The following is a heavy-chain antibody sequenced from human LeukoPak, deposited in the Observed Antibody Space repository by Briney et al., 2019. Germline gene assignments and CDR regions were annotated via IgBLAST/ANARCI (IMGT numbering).Heavy chain of an antibody. CDR3: ARSSGSYQTFDS. D-gene: IGHD1-26*01. CDR1: GFTFSSYN. Sequence: GGSLRLSCTTSGFTFSSYNMNWVRQAPGKGLEWVSYISSSSNTIYYADSVKGRFTISRDNARNSLYLQMNSLRDEDTAVYYCARSSGSYQTFDSWGLGTLVTVSS. CDR2: ISSSSNTI. J-gene: IGHJ4*02. V-gene: IGHV3-48*02.